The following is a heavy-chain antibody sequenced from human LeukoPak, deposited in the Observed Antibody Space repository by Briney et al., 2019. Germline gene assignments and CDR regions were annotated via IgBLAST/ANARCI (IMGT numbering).Heavy chain of an antibody. CDR1: GYTFTSYD. D-gene: IGHD3-9*01. CDR3: ARDDGAPSYYDMLTGYYPEGFDI. CDR2: ISAYNGNT. J-gene: IGHJ3*02. V-gene: IGHV1-18*01. Sequence: AAVKVSCKASGYTFTSYDISWVRQAPGQGLEWMGWISAYNGNTNYAQKLQGRVTMTTDTSTSTAYMELRSLRSDDTAVYYCARDDGAPSYYDMLTGYYPEGFDIWGQGTMVTVSS.